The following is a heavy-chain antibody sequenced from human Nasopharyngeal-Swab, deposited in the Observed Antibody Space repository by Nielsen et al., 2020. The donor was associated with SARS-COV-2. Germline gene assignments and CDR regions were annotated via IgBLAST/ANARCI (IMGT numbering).Heavy chain of an antibody. V-gene: IGHV4-30-2*01. D-gene: IGHD3-22*01. Sequence: SETLSLTCAVSGGSISGDGHSWNWVRQPPGKGLEWIGYMYYSGSTDSNPSLKSRVTISVDRSKNLFSLKLTSVTAADTAVYYCASSLGSYYDSSGYYVGPLDFWGQGTLVTVSS. J-gene: IGHJ4*02. CDR2: MYYSGST. CDR3: ASSLGSYYDSSGYYVGPLDF. CDR1: GGSISGDGHS.